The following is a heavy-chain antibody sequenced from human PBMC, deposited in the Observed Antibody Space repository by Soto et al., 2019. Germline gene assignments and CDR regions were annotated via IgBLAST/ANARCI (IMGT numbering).Heavy chain of an antibody. CDR3: ARTDRDFYGLDV. CDR2: ISAAGDP. J-gene: IGHJ6*02. V-gene: IGHV3-13*05. Sequence: EVQLVESGGGLVQPGGSLRLSCEASGFTFRNYDMHWVRQGTGKGLEWVSGISAAGDPDYADSVAGRFAISRENAQNSFFLQMNSLRVGDTAAYYCARTDRDFYGLDVWGQGTTVIVSS. CDR1: GFTFRNYD.